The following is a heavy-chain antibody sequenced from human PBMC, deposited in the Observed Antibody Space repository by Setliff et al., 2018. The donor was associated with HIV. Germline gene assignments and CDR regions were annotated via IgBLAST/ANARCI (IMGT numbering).Heavy chain of an antibody. D-gene: IGHD6-19*01. CDR2: IYHSGSS. Sequence: PSETLSLTCAVSGGSITTTNWWTWIRQPPGKGLEWIGDIYHSGSSNYNPSLKTRATISVDKSKNQFSLRLSSVTAADTALYYCARHLESSGLHGRVFDLWGPGSLVTVSS. J-gene: IGHJ4*02. CDR3: ARHLESSGLHGRVFDL. CDR1: GGSITTTNW. V-gene: IGHV4-4*02.